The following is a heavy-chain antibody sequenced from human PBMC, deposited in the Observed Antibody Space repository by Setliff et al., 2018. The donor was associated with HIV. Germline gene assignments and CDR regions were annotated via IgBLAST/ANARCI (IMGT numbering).Heavy chain of an antibody. CDR1: GGSISGYH. CDR2: IYTSRGT. J-gene: IGHJ4*02. V-gene: IGHV4-4*09. CDR3: TRSPSYRSSWEYYFDY. Sequence: LSLTCTVSGGSISGYHWNWLRQTPGKGLEWIGYIYTSRGTNYNHSLRTRVIISVDTSNQFSLKLSSVTAADAAVYYCTRSPSYRSSWEYYFDYWGQGILVTVSS. D-gene: IGHD6-13*01.